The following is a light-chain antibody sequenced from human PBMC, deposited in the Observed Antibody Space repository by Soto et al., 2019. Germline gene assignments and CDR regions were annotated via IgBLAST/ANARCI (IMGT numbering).Light chain of an antibody. Sequence: DLQMTQSHSTVSAYGRDSVTITCRAIQRITTWLAWYPQRPWKAPKPLIYDVSILQSAVPTRFSGSGSGSEFPLSISSLQPDDFATYYCQHYKMYSPWKFGQGTKVEIK. V-gene: IGKV1-5*01. CDR3: QHYKMYSPWK. CDR1: QRITTW. CDR2: DVS. J-gene: IGKJ1*01.